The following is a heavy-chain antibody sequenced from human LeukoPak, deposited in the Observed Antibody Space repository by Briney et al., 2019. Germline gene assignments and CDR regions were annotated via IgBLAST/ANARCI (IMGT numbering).Heavy chain of an antibody. CDR2: INPAGGST. Sequence: ASVNVSCKASGYTYTSYYIHWVRQAPGQRLEWMGIINPAGGSTTYAQKFQGSRLTLTRDTSTSTVYMELSSLRSEDTAVYYCARGRGVHDSHTYDYFDYWGRGSLVTVSS. J-gene: IGHJ4*02. D-gene: IGHD3-22*01. CDR1: GYTYTSYY. CDR3: ARGRGVHDSHTYDYFDY. V-gene: IGHV1-46*01.